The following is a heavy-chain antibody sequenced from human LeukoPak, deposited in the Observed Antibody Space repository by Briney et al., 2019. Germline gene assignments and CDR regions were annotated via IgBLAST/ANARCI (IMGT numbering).Heavy chain of an antibody. D-gene: IGHD7-27*01. CDR3: ARDPGGTWGFDY. V-gene: IGHV1-18*01. Sequence: RASVNVSCKASGYTFTSHGLSWARQAPGQGLEWMGWISIYSGNTNYAQKFQDRISMTTDTSTSTAYMELRSLKSDDTAVYYCARDPGGTWGFDYWGQGALVTVSS. J-gene: IGHJ4*02. CDR1: GYTFTSHG. CDR2: ISIYSGNT.